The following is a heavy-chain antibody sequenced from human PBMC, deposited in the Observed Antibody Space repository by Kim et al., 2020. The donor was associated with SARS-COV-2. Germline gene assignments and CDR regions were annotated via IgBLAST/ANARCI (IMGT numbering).Heavy chain of an antibody. Sequence: AAPVKGRFTTSRDNSKNTLYLQMTSLRAEDTAVYYCASCIVGATGGAFDIWGQGTMVTVSS. CDR3: ASCIVGATGGAFDI. D-gene: IGHD1-26*01. J-gene: IGHJ3*02. V-gene: IGHV3-33*01.